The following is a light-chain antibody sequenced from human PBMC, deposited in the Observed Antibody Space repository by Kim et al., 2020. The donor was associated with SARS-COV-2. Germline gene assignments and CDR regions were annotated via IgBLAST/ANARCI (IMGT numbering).Light chain of an antibody. V-gene: IGLV4-69*01. CDR2: VNSDGSH. Sequence: ASVKLTCTLNSGHSSYDIAWHQQQPEKGPRYLMKVNSDGSHSKGDGIPDRFSGSSSGAERYLTISSLQSEDEADYYCQTWGTGIRVFGGGTKVTVL. CDR3: QTWGTGIRV. CDR1: SGHSSYD. J-gene: IGLJ3*02.